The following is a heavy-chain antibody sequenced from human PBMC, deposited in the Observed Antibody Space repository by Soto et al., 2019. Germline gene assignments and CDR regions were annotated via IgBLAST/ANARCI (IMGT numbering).Heavy chain of an antibody. CDR1: GFTFSNYW. Sequence: GGSLRLSCAASGFTFSNYWMSWVRQAPGKGLEWVANIKQDGSEKYYVDSVKGRFTISTDNAKNSLYLQMNSLRAEDTAVYYCATEGRGYCSSTSCPGIWGQGTLVTVSS. CDR2: IKQDGSEK. CDR3: ATEGRGYCSSTSCPGI. D-gene: IGHD2-2*01. V-gene: IGHV3-7*01. J-gene: IGHJ4*02.